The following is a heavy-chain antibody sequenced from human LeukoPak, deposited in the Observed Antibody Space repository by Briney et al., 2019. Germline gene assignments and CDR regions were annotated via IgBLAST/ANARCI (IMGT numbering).Heavy chain of an antibody. CDR1: GFTFSNYW. J-gene: IGHJ4*02. CDR3: ARARNLDF. Sequence: GGSLRLSCAASGFTFSNYWMSWGRQAPGKGLEWVADIKEDGSEKYYVDSVKGRFTISRDNAKSSLYLQMNSLRAEDTAVYYCARARNLDFWGQGTLVTVSS. V-gene: IGHV3-7*05. CDR2: IKEDGSEK.